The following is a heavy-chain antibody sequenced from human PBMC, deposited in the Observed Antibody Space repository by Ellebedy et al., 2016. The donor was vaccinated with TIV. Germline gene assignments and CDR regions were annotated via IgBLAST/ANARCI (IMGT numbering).Heavy chain of an antibody. V-gene: IGHV1-18*01. CDR2: ISTYNGNA. Sequence: AASVKVSCKASGYTFTSYCISWVPHPPGQGLVLLVWISTYNGNANYAQKLQGRVTMTTDTSTSTAYLELRSLRSDDTAIFYCARDRQYYYDGSGYIDYWGQGTLVTVSS. D-gene: IGHD3-22*01. CDR3: ARDRQYYYDGSGYIDY. CDR1: GYTFTSYC. J-gene: IGHJ4*02.